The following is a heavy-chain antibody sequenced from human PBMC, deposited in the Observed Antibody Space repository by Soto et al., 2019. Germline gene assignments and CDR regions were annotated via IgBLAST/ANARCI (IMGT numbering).Heavy chain of an antibody. CDR3: AKDIGVSYGDYAFDY. Sequence: GGSLRLSCAASGFTFDDYAMHWVRQAPGKGLEWVSGISWNSGSIGYADSVKGRFTISRDNAKNSLYLQMNSLRAEDTALYYCAKDIGVSYGDYAFDYWGQGTLVTVSS. V-gene: IGHV3-9*01. D-gene: IGHD4-17*01. CDR2: ISWNSGSI. J-gene: IGHJ4*02. CDR1: GFTFDDYA.